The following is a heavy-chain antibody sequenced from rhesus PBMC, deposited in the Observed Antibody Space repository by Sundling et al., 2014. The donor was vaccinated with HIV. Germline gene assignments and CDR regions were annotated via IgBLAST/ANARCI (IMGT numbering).Heavy chain of an antibody. D-gene: IGHD1-1*01. Sequence: QVQLQESGPAVVKPSETLSLTCVVSGGSFISGHWWGWIRQPPGKGLEWIGSIYGNSAHTYYNPSLKNRVTISKDTSKNQFSLKLTTVTAADTAVYYCASCWNYLDGLDSWGQGVVVTVSS. CDR2: IYGNSAHT. V-gene: IGHV4-93*01. J-gene: IGHJ6*01. CDR3: ASCWNYLDGLDS. CDR1: GGSFISGHW.